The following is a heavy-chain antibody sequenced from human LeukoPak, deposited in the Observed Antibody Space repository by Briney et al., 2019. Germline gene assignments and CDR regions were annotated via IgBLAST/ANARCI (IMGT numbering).Heavy chain of an antibody. D-gene: IGHD4-17*01. CDR1: GFIFSSYG. Sequence: GGTLRLSCAASGFIFSSYGMTWVRQAPGKGLEWVSAISGSGSGGSTYYTDSVKGRFTISRDNSKNTLYLQMNSLRVEDTAVYYCAKATSVTTLFDYWGQGTLVTVSS. CDR2: ISGSGSGGST. J-gene: IGHJ4*02. V-gene: IGHV3-23*01. CDR3: AKATSVTTLFDY.